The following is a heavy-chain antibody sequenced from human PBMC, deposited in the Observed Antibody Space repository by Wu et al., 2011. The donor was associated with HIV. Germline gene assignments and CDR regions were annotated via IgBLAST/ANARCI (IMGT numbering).Heavy chain of an antibody. D-gene: IGHD4-23*01. Sequence: QVQLVQSGAEVKKPGSSVKVSCKASGGTFSSYAISWVRQAPGQGLEWMGGIIPIFGTTNYAQKFQGRVTITADKSTSTASIELSSLRSEDTAIYYCAKQAGGRGGHGGSIYYYYMDVWGTGTTVIVSS. CDR3: AKQAGGRGGHGGSIYYYYMDV. J-gene: IGHJ6*03. CDR2: IIPIFGTT. V-gene: IGHV1-69*14. CDR1: GGTFSSYA.